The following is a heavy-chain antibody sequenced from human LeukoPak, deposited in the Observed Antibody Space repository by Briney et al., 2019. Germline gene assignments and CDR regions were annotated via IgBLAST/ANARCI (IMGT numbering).Heavy chain of an antibody. CDR2: FDPEDGET. CDR1: GYTLTELS. Sequence: GASVKVSCKVSGYTLTELSMHWVRQAPGKGLEWMGGFDPEDGETIYAQKFQGRVTMTEDTSTDTAYMELSSLRSEDTAVYYCATVPRIWSGYYTSEYFQHWGRGTLVTVSS. CDR3: ATVPRIWSGYYTSEYFQH. D-gene: IGHD3-3*01. J-gene: IGHJ1*01. V-gene: IGHV1-24*01.